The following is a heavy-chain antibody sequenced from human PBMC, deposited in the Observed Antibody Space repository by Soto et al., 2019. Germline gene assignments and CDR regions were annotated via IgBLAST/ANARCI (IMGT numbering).Heavy chain of an antibody. D-gene: IGHD3-22*01. CDR2: IYYSGST. J-gene: IGHJ5*02. CDR1: GGSISSYY. CDR3: ARGPICTMIDP. V-gene: IGHV4-59*01. Sequence: PSETLSLTCTVSGGSISSYYWSWIRQPPGKGLEWIGYIYYSGSTNYNPSLKSRVTISVDTSKNQFSLKLSSVTAADTAVYYCARGPICTMIDPWGQGTLVTVSS.